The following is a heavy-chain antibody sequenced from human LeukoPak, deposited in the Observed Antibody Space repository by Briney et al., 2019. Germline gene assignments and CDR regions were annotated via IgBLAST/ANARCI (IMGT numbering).Heavy chain of an antibody. CDR1: GYRFPSTW. CDR3: ARRVGREYCGGDCYRAFDI. V-gene: IGHV5-51*01. Sequence: GESLKISCKGSGYRFPSTWIGWVRQMPGKGLEWMGIIYPGDSDARYSPSFQGQVTISADKSISTAYLQWSSLKASDTAMYYCARRVGREYCGGDCYRAFDIWGQGTMVTVSS. CDR2: IYPGDSDA. J-gene: IGHJ3*02. D-gene: IGHD2-21*02.